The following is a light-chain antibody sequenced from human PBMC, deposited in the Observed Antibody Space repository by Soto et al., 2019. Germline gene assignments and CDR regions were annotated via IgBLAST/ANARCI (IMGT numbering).Light chain of an antibody. Sequence: DLQMTQSPSTLSASVGDRVTITCRASQSISSWLAWYQQKPGKAPKLLIYKASSLESGVPSRFSGSGAGTEFTLTISSLQPDDLATYFCLQYNSYSPYTFGQGTKLEIK. J-gene: IGKJ2*01. CDR1: QSISSW. CDR3: LQYNSYSPYT. V-gene: IGKV1-5*03. CDR2: KAS.